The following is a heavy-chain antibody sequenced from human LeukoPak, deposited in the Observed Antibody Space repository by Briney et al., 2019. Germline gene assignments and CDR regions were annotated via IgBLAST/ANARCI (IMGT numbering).Heavy chain of an antibody. Sequence: ASVKVSCKASGYTFTSYGNSWVRQAPGQGLEWMGWISAYNGNTNYAQKLQGRVTMTTDTSTSTAYMELRSLRSDDTAVYYCARVENDYGDSDYFDYWGQGTLVTVSS. CDR1: GYTFTSYG. CDR3: ARVENDYGDSDYFDY. CDR2: ISAYNGNT. J-gene: IGHJ4*02. V-gene: IGHV1-18*01. D-gene: IGHD4-17*01.